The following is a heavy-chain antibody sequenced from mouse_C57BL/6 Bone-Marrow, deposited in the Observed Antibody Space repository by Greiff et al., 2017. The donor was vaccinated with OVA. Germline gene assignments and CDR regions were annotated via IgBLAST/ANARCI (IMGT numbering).Heavy chain of an antibody. V-gene: IGHV1-66*01. J-gene: IGHJ2*01. CDR2: IYSGCGNS. Sequence: VQLQQSGPELVKPGASVKLSCKASGYSFTSYYIHWVKQRPGQGLEWIGWIYSGCGNSKSNETFNGKATLTADSTSSTANMQLSSLTAEDSAVYYCARPGTGDYWGQGTTLTVSS. CDR3: ARPGTGDY. D-gene: IGHD4-1*01. CDR1: GYSFTSYY.